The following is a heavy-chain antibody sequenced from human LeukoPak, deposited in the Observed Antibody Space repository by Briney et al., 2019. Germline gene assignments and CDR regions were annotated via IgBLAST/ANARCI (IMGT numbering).Heavy chain of an antibody. Sequence: KPSETLSLTCTVSSGSISSSSYYWGWIRQPPGKGLEWIGSIYYSGSTYYNPSLKSRVTISVDTSKNQFSLKLSSVTAAETAVYYCASHKLGSVAGFYFDYWGQGTLVTVSS. D-gene: IGHD6-19*01. V-gene: IGHV4-39*01. CDR1: SGSISSSSYY. CDR2: IYYSGST. J-gene: IGHJ4*02. CDR3: ASHKLGSVAGFYFDY.